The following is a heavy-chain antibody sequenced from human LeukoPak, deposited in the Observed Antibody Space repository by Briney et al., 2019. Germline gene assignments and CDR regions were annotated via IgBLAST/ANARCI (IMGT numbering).Heavy chain of an antibody. Sequence: GGSLRLSCATSGFIFDISAMTWVRRAPGKGLEWVSTIDGTGFSTFYPDSVKGRFTVSRDKSRNTVFLQLSSLRVDDTAIYFCAKARGYSFGSLEHWGPGTLVTVSS. J-gene: IGHJ4*02. CDR3: AKARGYSFGSLEH. CDR1: GFIFDISA. CDR2: IDGTGFST. V-gene: IGHV3-23*01. D-gene: IGHD5-18*01.